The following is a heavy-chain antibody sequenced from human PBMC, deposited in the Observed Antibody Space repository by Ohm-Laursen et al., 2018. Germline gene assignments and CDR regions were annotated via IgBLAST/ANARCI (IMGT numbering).Heavy chain of an antibody. CDR1: GFTFSSYD. D-gene: IGHD3-10*01. Sequence: SLRLSCTASGFTFSSYDMHWVRQATGKGLEWVSAIGTAGDTYYPGSVKGRFTISRDNAKNSLYLQMNSLRAEDTAVYYCARDRVDYGMDVWGQGTTVTVSS. CDR3: ARDRVDYGMDV. CDR2: IGTAGDT. V-gene: IGHV3-13*01. J-gene: IGHJ6*02.